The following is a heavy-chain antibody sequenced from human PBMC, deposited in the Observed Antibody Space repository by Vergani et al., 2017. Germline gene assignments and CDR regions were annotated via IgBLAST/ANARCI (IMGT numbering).Heavy chain of an antibody. D-gene: IGHD5-18*01. CDR2: IIPILGIA. J-gene: IGHJ3*02. CDR1: GGTFSSYT. Sequence: QVQLVQSGAEVKKPGSSVKVSCKASGGTFSSYTISWVRQAPGQGLEWMGRIIPILGIANYAQKFQGRVTITADKSTSTAYMELSSLRSEDTAVYYCASGVRVYSYGYADDAFDIWGQGTMVTVSS. V-gene: IGHV1-69*02. CDR3: ASGVRVYSYGYADDAFDI.